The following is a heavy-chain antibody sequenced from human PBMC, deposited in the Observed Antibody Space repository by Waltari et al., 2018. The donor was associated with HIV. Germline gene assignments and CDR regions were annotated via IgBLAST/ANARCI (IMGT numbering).Heavy chain of an antibody. CDR1: GGSIKSSKW. CDR3: ARLRDYGDYGHYDF. CDR2: IHHSGNV. D-gene: IGHD4-17*01. J-gene: IGHJ4*02. V-gene: IGHV4-4*02. Sequence: QVQLQELGPGLVRPSGTLFLTCGVTGGSIKSSKWWSWVRQPPGKGLEWIGDIHHSGNVNYNLSLKSRVTFSVDRSKNHFSLNLTSVTTADTATYFCARLRDYGDYGHYDFWGRGTLVVVSP.